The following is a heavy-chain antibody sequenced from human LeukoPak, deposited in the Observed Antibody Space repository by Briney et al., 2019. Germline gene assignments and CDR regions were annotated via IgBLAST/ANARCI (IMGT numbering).Heavy chain of an antibody. V-gene: IGHV4-59*01. CDR1: GGSISSYY. J-gene: IGHJ4*02. Sequence: PSETLSLTCTVSGGSISSYYWSWIRQPPGKGLEWIGYIYYSGSTNYNPSLKSRVTISVDTSKNQFSLKLSSVTAADTAVYYCARFRWGGVVTPLGFDYWGQGTLVTVSS. CDR3: ARFRWGGVVTPLGFDY. D-gene: IGHD2-21*02. CDR2: IYYSGST.